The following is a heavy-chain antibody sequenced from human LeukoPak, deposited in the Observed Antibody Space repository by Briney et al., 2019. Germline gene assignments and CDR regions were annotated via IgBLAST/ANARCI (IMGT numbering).Heavy chain of an antibody. CDR1: GYTFTGYY. J-gene: IGHJ6*03. CDR2: INPKSGGT. D-gene: IGHD1-1*01. V-gene: IGHV1-2*02. CDR3: ARVRYNSNNVGYMDV. Sequence: GASVKVSCKASGYTFTGYYMHWVQQAPGQGLEWMGWINPKSGGTNYAQKFQGRVTMTRDTSISTAYMERRRLRFNDTAGDYSARVRYNSNNVGYMDVWGKGTTVTVSS.